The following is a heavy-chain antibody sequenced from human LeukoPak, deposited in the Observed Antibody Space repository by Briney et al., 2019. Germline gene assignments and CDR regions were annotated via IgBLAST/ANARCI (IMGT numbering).Heavy chain of an antibody. D-gene: IGHD6-19*01. CDR2: ISSNSSYI. CDR1: GFTFSSYS. J-gene: IGHJ6*02. Sequence: GGSLRLSCAASGFTFSSYSMTWVRQAPGKWREGVSSISSNSSYIYYADSVKGRFTISSDNAKNSLYLQMNSLRAEDTAVYYCARVRGGQWLAYYYYGMDVWGQGTTVTVSS. CDR3: ARVRGGQWLAYYYYGMDV. V-gene: IGHV3-21*01.